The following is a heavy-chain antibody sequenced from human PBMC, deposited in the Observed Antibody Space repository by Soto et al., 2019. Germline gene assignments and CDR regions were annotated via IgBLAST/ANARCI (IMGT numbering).Heavy chain of an antibody. CDR1: GFTFSSYA. J-gene: IGHJ4*02. CDR2: ISSNGGST. CDR3: VKTLRAPSPCGDYGEDY. Sequence: GGSLRLSCSASGFTFSSYAMHWVRQAPGKGLEYVSAISSNGGSTYYADSVKGRFTISRDNSKNTLYLQMSSLRAEDTAVYYCVKTLRAPSPCGDYGEDYWGQGTLVTVSS. D-gene: IGHD4-17*01. V-gene: IGHV3-64D*06.